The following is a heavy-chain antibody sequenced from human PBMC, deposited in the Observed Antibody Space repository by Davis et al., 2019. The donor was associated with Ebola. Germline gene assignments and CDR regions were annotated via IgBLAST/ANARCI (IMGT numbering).Heavy chain of an antibody. D-gene: IGHD6-19*01. Sequence: PGGSLRLSCTASGFTFDDYAMTWVRQAPGKGLEWVSAISGSGGSTYYADSVKGRFTISRDNSKKTLYLQMNSLRAEDTAVYYCAKFSSGWYLDYWGQGTLVTVSS. CDR2: ISGSGGST. J-gene: IGHJ4*02. CDR1: GFTFDDYA. CDR3: AKFSSGWYLDY. V-gene: IGHV3-23*01.